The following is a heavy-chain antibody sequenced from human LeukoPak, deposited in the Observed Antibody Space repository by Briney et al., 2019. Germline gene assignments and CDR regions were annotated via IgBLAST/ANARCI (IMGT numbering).Heavy chain of an antibody. J-gene: IGHJ5*02. D-gene: IGHD3-3*01. CDR2: ISGSGGST. CDR3: AKDGLRFLEWFDP. Sequence: GGSLRLSCAASGFTFSSYAMTWVRQTPGKGLEWVSAISGSGGSTYYADSVKGRFTISRDNSKNTLYLQMNSLRAEDTALYYCAKDGLRFLEWFDPWGQGTLVTVSS. CDR1: GFTFSSYA. V-gene: IGHV3-23*01.